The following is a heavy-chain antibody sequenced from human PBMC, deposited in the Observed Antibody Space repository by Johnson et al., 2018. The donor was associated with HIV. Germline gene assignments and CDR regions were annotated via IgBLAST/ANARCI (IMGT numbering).Heavy chain of an antibody. J-gene: IGHJ3*02. V-gene: IGHV3-30*03. CDR3: STDHPTAPLFIMNAFDI. CDR2: ISYDGSNK. D-gene: IGHD3-16*01. CDR1: GFTFSSYG. Sequence: QMLLVESGGGVVQPGRSLRLSCAASGFTFSSYGMHWVRQAPGKGLEWVAVISYDGSNKYYADSVKGRFTISRDNSKNTLYLQMNSLKTEDTAVYYCSTDHPTAPLFIMNAFDIWGQGTMVTVSS.